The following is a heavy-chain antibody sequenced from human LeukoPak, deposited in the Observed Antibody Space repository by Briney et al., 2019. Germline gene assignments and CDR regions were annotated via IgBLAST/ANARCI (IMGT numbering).Heavy chain of an antibody. CDR3: ARDWGYYYDSSGYSGYYYYYMDV. Sequence: GGSLRLSCVASGFSISSHWMSWVRQAPGKGLEWVSSISSSSSYIYYADSVKGRFTISRDNAKNSLYLQMNSLRAEDTAVYYCARDWGYYYDSSGYSGYYYYYMDVWGKGTTVTVSS. CDR2: ISSSSSYI. V-gene: IGHV3-21*01. D-gene: IGHD3-22*01. J-gene: IGHJ6*03. CDR1: GFSISSHW.